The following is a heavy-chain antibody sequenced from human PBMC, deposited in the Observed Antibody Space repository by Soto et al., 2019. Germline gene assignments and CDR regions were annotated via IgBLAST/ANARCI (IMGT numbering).Heavy chain of an antibody. CDR3: TSPTVTCTY. V-gene: IGHV3-73*01. D-gene: IGHD4-17*01. CDR2: IRSKANSYAT. Sequence: GSLRLSCAASGFTFSGSAMHWVRQASGKGLEWVGRIRSKANSYATAYAASVKGRFTISRDDSKNTACLQMNSLKTEDTAVYYCTSPTVTCTYWGQGTLVTVSS. CDR1: GFTFSGSA. J-gene: IGHJ4*02.